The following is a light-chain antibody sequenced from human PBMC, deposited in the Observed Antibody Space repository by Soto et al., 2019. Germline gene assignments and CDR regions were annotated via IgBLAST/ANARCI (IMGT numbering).Light chain of an antibody. CDR3: ATWDSSLGAVV. V-gene: IGLV1-51*01. CDR2: DND. J-gene: IGLJ7*01. Sequence: QPVLTQPPSVSAAPGQEVTIACSGSNSNIGIEYVAWYQHLPGTAPKLVIYDNDKRPSGIPDRFSGSKSGTSATLGITGLQTGDEADYYCATWDSSLGAVVFGGGTQLTVL. CDR1: NSNIGIEY.